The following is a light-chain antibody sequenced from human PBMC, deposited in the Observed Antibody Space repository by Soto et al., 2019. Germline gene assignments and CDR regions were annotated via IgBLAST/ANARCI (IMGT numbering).Light chain of an antibody. CDR2: EVS. V-gene: IGLV2-14*01. Sequence: QSAPTQPASVSGSPGQSITMSCTGTSSDVGGSNYVSWYQQHPGKAPNLMIYEVSNRPSGVSNRFSGSKSGNTASLTISGLQAEDEADYYCSSYTSSSTRVFGTGTKLTVL. CDR1: SSDVGGSNY. J-gene: IGLJ1*01. CDR3: SSYTSSSTRV.